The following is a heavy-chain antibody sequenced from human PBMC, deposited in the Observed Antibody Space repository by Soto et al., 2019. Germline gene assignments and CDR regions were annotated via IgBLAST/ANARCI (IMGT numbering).Heavy chain of an antibody. CDR2: ISGTGYST. V-gene: IGHV3-23*01. D-gene: IGHD1-1*01. CDR3: ARSLGDHWDESYFDY. Sequence: VQVLESGGDLVQPGGSLRLSCAASGFTFTAYSMSWVRQAPGKGLEWVSGISGTGYSTYYADTVQGRFTISRDNSKNTLYLQMDSLRAEDTARYYCARSLGDHWDESYFDYWGQGTLVTVSS. J-gene: IGHJ4*02. CDR1: GFTFTAYS.